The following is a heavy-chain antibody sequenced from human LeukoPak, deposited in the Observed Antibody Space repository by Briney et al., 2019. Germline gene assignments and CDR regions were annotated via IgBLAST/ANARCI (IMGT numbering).Heavy chain of an antibody. CDR3: ARDGVFRFEVGDVYYYYMDV. CDR1: GYTFTGYY. Sequence: ASVKVSCKASGYTFTGYYMHWVRQASGQGLEWMGWINPNSGDTKYAQKFQGRVTMTRDTSNNTVYMDLTRLIFDDTAMYYCARDGVFRFEVGDVYYYYMDVWGKGTTVIISS. CDR2: INPNSGDT. D-gene: IGHD2-21*02. V-gene: IGHV1-2*02. J-gene: IGHJ6*03.